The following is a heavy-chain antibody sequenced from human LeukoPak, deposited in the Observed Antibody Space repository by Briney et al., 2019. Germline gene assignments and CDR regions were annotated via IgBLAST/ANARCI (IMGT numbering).Heavy chain of an antibody. CDR3: ASPGYSYDLYYFDY. J-gene: IGHJ4*02. CDR1: GFTFSSYA. D-gene: IGHD5-18*01. CDR2: ISYDGSNK. Sequence: PGGSLRLSCAASGFTFSSYAMHWVRQAPGKGLEWVAVISYDGSNKYYADSVKGRFTISRDNSKNTLYLEMNSLRAEDTAVYYCASPGYSYDLYYFDYWGQGTLVTVSS. V-gene: IGHV3-30*04.